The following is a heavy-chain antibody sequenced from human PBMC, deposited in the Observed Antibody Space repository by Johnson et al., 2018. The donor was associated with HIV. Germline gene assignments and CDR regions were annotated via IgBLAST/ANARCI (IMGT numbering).Heavy chain of an antibody. CDR1: GFTFSSYA. CDR2: ISSNGGST. J-gene: IGHJ3*01. CDR3: ARERIGYSSSGDAFDL. Sequence: VLLVESGGGVVQPGRSLRLSCAASGFTFSSYAMHWVRQAPGKGLEYVSAISSNGGSTYYANSVKGRLTISRDNAKNSLYLQMNSLRAEDTAVYYCARERIGYSSSGDAFDLWGQETVVTVAS. V-gene: IGHV3-64*01. D-gene: IGHD2-2*01.